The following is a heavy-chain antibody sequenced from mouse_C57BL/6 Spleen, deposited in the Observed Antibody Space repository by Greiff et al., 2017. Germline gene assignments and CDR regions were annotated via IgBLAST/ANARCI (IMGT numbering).Heavy chain of an antibody. CDR1: GFTFSSYA. Sequence: EVKLMESGGGLVKPGGSLKLSCAASGFTFSSYAMSWVRQTPEKRLEWVATFSDGGSYTYYPDNVKGRFTFSRDNAKNNLYLQMSHLKSEDTAMYDCERYGYGSRGYYALDYWGQGTSVTVSS. CDR2: FSDGGSYT. D-gene: IGHD1-1*01. J-gene: IGHJ4*01. V-gene: IGHV5-4*03. CDR3: ERYGYGSRGYYALDY.